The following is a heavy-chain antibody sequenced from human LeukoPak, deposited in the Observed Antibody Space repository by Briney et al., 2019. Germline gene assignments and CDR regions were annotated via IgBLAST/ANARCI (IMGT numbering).Heavy chain of an antibody. V-gene: IGHV4-31*03. Sequence: SETLSLTCSVSGDSISSAGYYWSWIRQHPGKGLEWIGYIYYSGSTYYNPSLKSRVTMSVDTSKNQFSLKLSSVTAADTAVYYCARDVSRMDIWGKGTTVTVSS. CDR1: GDSISSAGYY. CDR2: IYYSGST. J-gene: IGHJ6*03. CDR3: ARDVSRMDI.